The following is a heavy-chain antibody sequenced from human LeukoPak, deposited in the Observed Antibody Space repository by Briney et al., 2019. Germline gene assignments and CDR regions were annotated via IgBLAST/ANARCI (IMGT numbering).Heavy chain of an antibody. CDR2: ISGSGSST. CDR1: GFIFSRYV. D-gene: IGHD6-19*01. CDR3: AKDRPQQWLVLFDS. V-gene: IGHV3-23*01. J-gene: IGHJ4*02. Sequence: HSGGSLRLSCAASGFIFSRYVMSWVRQAPGKGLEWVAAISGSGSSTYYADSVKGRFTISRDNSKNTLYLQMNSLRAGDTAVYYCAKDRPQQWLVLFDSWGQGTLVTVSS.